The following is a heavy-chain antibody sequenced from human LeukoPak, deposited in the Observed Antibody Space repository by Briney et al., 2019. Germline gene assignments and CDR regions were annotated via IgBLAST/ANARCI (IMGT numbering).Heavy chain of an antibody. CDR1: GFDVSSHH. D-gene: IGHD3-22*01. V-gene: IGHV3-53*01. J-gene: IGHJ3*02. CDR3: ARGGRGSAAVVAPRSFDI. Sequence: PGGSLRLSCAASGFDVSSHHMVWVRQAPGKGLEWVSVTYTRGNSYYTDSVKGRIIISRDTSKNTMDLQMNSLRPEDSALYFCARGGRGSAAVVAPRSFDIWGQGTMVAVSS. CDR2: TYTRGNS.